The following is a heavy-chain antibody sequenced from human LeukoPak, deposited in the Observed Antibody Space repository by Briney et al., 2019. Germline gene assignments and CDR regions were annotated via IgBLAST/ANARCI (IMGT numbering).Heavy chain of an antibody. CDR1: GGSISSYY. CDR2: IYYTGST. Sequence: SETLSLTCTVSGGSISSYYWSWIRQSPGEGLEWIGYIYYTGSTNYNPSLKSRVSISLDTFKNQFSLRLGSVTAADTALYYCARVWGRETGTTNWFDPWGQGTLVTVSS. V-gene: IGHV4-59*01. D-gene: IGHD1-1*01. CDR3: ARVWGRETGTTNWFDP. J-gene: IGHJ5*02.